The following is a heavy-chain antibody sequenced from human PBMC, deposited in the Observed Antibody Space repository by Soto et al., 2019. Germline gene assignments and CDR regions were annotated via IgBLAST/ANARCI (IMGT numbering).Heavy chain of an antibody. V-gene: IGHV3-7*05. CDR3: AREGQLDAFDI. CDR2: XKQDGXEE. CDR1: RFTFTSYW. Sequence: PXXSLRLSCAASRFTFTSYWMSWVRQAPGKGLEWVAKXKQDGXEEYYAASAKXXFTISRDXXKNSMYLQMNSLRAEDTAVYYCAREGQLDAFDIWGQGTMVTASS. J-gene: IGHJ3*02.